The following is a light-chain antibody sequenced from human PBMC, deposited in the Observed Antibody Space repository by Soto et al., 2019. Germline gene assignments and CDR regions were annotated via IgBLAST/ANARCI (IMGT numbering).Light chain of an antibody. CDR3: LQDYNFPRT. CDR2: GAS. CDR1: QGIRDD. V-gene: IGKV1-6*01. Sequence: AIQMTQSPSSLSASVGDRVTITCRASQGIRDDLGWYQQKPGKAPKLLIYGASILRSGVPSRFSGSGSGTEFTLTVSSLQPEDFATYYCLQDYNFPRTFGQGTKVEIK. J-gene: IGKJ1*01.